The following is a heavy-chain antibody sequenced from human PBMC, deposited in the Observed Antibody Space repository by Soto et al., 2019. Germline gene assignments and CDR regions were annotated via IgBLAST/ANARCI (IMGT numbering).Heavy chain of an antibody. D-gene: IGHD6-13*01. Sequence: GGSLRLSCAASGFTFSSYAMSWVRQAPGKGLEWVSAISGSGGSTYYADSVKGRFTISRDNSKNTLYLQMNSLRAEDTAVYYCAKVTRRRIAADFHFDYWGQGTLVTVSS. CDR2: ISGSGGST. J-gene: IGHJ4*02. V-gene: IGHV3-23*01. CDR1: GFTFSSYA. CDR3: AKVTRRRIAADFHFDY.